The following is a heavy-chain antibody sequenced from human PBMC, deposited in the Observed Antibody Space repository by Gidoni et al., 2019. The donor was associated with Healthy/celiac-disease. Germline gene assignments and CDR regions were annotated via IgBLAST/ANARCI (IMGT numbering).Heavy chain of an antibody. V-gene: IGHV3-33*01. Sequence: QVQLVESGGGVVQPGRSLRLSCAASGFTFSSYGMHWVRQAPGKGLEWVAVIWYDGSNKYYADSVKGRFTIFRDNSKNTLYLQMNSLRAEDTAVYYCARVDGITGNPIDYWGQGTLVTVSS. D-gene: IGHD1-20*01. CDR2: IWYDGSNK. CDR3: ARVDGITGNPIDY. CDR1: GFTFSSYG. J-gene: IGHJ4*02.